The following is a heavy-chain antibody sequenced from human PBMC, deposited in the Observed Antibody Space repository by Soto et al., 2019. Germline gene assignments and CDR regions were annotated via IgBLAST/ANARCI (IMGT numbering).Heavy chain of an antibody. CDR2: IDPSDSYT. J-gene: IGHJ6*02. Sequence: GESLKISCKGSGYSFTSYWISWVRQMPGKGLEWMGRIDPSDSYTNYSPSFQGHVTISADKSISTAYLQWSSLKASDTAMYYCARPVGYCSGGSCYYYYGMDVWGQGTTVTVS. V-gene: IGHV5-10-1*01. D-gene: IGHD2-15*01. CDR1: GYSFTSYW. CDR3: ARPVGYCSGGSCYYYYGMDV.